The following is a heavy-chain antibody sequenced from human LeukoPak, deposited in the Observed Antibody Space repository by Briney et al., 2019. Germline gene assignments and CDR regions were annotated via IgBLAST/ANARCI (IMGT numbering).Heavy chain of an antibody. CDR1: GYTFTDYY. CDR2: INPNSGDT. J-gene: IGHJ4*02. D-gene: IGHD5-24*01. V-gene: IGHV1-2*02. Sequence: ASVKVSCKASGYTFTDYYMHWVRQAPGQGLEWMGWINPNSGDTNYAQKLQGRVTMTTDTSTSTAYMELRSLRSDDTAVYYCARSGFNYVDDYWGQGTLVTVSS. CDR3: ARSGFNYVDDY.